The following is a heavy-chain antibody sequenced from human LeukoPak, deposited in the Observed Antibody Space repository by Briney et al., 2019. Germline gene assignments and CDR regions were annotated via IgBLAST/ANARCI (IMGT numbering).Heavy chain of an antibody. D-gene: IGHD3-9*01. CDR1: GGSFSGYY. V-gene: IGHV4-34*01. Sequence: SETLSLTCAVYGGSFSGYYWSWIRQPPGKELEWIGEINHSGSTNYNPSLKSRVTISVDTSKNQFSLKLSSVTAADTAVYYCARQESMYYDILTGYYKSNWFDPWGQGTLVTVSS. CDR2: INHSGST. CDR3: ARQESMYYDILTGYYKSNWFDP. J-gene: IGHJ5*02.